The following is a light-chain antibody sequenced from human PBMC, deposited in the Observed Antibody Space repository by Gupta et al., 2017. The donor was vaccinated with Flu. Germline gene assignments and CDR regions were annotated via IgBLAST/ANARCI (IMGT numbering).Light chain of an antibody. V-gene: IGLV3-21*02. Sequence: YVLTQPPSASVAPGQTATITCEGNNIRGKSVHWYQRKPGQAPVLVLYDDTDRPSGIPERFSGSNSGNTATLTIRRVEAGDEADYYCQVWDSSTDHRVFGGGTKLTVL. J-gene: IGLJ3*02. CDR3: QVWDSSTDHRV. CDR2: DDT. CDR1: NIRGKS.